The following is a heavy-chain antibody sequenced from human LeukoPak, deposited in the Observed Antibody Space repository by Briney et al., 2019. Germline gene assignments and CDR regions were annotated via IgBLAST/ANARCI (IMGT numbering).Heavy chain of an antibody. Sequence: PSETLSLTCTVSGGSISSYYWSWIRQPPGKGLEWIGYIYYSGSTNYNPSLKSRVTISVDTSQNQFSLKLSSVTAADTAVYYCARVEQQLVMGGWFDPWGQGTLVTVSS. CDR1: GGSISSYY. D-gene: IGHD6-13*01. J-gene: IGHJ5*02. CDR3: ARVEQQLVMGGWFDP. V-gene: IGHV4-59*01. CDR2: IYYSGST.